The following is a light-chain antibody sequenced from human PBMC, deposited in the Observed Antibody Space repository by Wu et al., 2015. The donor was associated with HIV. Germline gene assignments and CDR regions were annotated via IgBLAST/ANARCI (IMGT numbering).Light chain of an antibody. Sequence: DIQMTQSPSSLSASVGDRVTITCRASQSISTYLNWYQQKPGKAPKLLIYAASSLQSGVPSRFSGSGSGMNFSLTISGVQAEDFATYFCLQNHNYPWTFGQGTKV. CDR2: AAS. J-gene: IGKJ1*01. V-gene: IGKV1-39*01. CDR1: QSISTY. CDR3: LQNHNYPWT.